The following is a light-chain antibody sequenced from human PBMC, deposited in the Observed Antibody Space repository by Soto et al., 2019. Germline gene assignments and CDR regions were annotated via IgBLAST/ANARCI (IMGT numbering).Light chain of an antibody. J-gene: IGKJ5*01. CDR1: QTVSITY. V-gene: IGKV3-20*01. CDR2: GAS. CDR3: QQYGSSPLIS. Sequence: VLTQSQGTLSLLPGESAAMSWMASQTVSITYLTWYQQKPGQAPRLLIFGASKRATGIPDRFSGSGSGRDFTLTISGLYPEDFAVYYCQQYGSSPLISFGQGTRLEIK.